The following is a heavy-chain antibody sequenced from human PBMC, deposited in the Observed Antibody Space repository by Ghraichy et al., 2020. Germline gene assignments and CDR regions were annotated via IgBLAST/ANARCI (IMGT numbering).Heavy chain of an antibody. CDR3: TRDHNCRGDLISCLVDY. J-gene: IGHJ4*02. V-gene: IGHV3-49*04. CDR1: GFTFGDYA. Sequence: GESLNISCTASGFTFGDYAMSWVRQAPGKGLEWVGFIRSKAYGGTTKYAASVKGRFTISRDDSKNIAYLQMNSLKIEDTAVYYCTRDHNCRGDLISCLVDYWGQGTLVTVSS. D-gene: IGHD2-21*02. CDR2: IRSKAYGGTT.